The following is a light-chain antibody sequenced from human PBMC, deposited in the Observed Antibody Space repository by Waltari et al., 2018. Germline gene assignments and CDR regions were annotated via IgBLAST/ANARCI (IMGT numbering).Light chain of an antibody. V-gene: IGLV2-14*01. CDR3: SSHTSTVPHV. J-gene: IGLJ1*01. Sequence: QSALTQPASVSGSPGQSVSISCTGTSNDVGGYGYVSWYQQFPGKAPKLMIYEVSYGPSGVSSRFSGSKSGNTASLTISGLQAEDEAVYYCSSHTSTVPHVFGTGTKVTVV. CDR2: EVS. CDR1: SNDVGGYGY.